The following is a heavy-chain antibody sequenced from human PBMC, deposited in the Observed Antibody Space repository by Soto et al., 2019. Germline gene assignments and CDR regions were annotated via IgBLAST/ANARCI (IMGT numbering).Heavy chain of an antibody. CDR1: GFTFNAYA. V-gene: IGHV3-23*04. CDR2: SGGSGGTR. CDR3: ATVASDYINSFDN. D-gene: IGHD4-4*01. J-gene: IGHJ4*02. Sequence: EVHLVESGGGLVQPGGSLRRSCAASGFTFNAYAMTWVRQAPGKGLEWVSASGGSGGTRYYADSVRGRFTISRDNSKDTVDQQINSLRVEDTAVYYCATVASDYINSFDNWGQGIPVTVSS.